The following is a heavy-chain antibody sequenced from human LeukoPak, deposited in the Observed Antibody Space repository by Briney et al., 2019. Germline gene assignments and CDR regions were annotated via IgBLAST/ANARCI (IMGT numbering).Heavy chain of an antibody. V-gene: IGHV1-2*02. CDR2: INPKSGAT. D-gene: IGHD1-26*01. CDR1: GYTFTDYD. Sequence: ASVTVSFKASGYTFTDYDIHWVRQAPGQGLEWMGRINPKSGATSYAQKFQGRVTMTRDTSISTAYMELSGLTSDDTAVYSCARDIRGSYDYWGQGTVVTVSS. J-gene: IGHJ4*02. CDR3: ARDIRGSYDY.